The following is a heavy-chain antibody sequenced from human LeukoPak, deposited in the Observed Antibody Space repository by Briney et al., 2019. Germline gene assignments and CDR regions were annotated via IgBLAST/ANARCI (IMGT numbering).Heavy chain of an antibody. D-gene: IGHD3-22*01. Sequence: GGSLRLSCAASGFTFSSYWMSWVRQAPGKGLEWVSAISGSGGSTYYADSVKGRFTISRDNSKNTLYLQMNSLRAEDTAVYYCAKDQYYYDSSGYYYFDYWGQGTLVTVSS. CDR3: AKDQYYYDSSGYYYFDY. J-gene: IGHJ4*02. CDR2: ISGSGGST. CDR1: GFTFSSYW. V-gene: IGHV3-23*01.